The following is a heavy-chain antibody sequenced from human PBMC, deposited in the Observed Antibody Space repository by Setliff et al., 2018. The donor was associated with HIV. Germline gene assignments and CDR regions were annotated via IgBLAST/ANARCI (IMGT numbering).Heavy chain of an antibody. D-gene: IGHD3-3*01. V-gene: IGHV1-3*01. CDR3: ARAADYDFWSGYSSGWFDP. CDR2: INAGNGNT. J-gene: IGHJ5*02. Sequence: ASVKVSCKASGYTFTAYAMHWVRQAPGQRLEWMGWINAGNGNTKYSLRFQGRVTITRDTSASTAYMELSSLRSEDTAVYYCARAADYDFWSGYSSGWFDPWGQGTLVTVSS. CDR1: GYTFTAYA.